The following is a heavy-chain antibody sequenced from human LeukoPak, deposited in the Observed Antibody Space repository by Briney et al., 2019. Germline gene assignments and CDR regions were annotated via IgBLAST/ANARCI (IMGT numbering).Heavy chain of an antibody. J-gene: IGHJ6*04. CDR3: ARSRITMVRGTPSHYYYYYGMDV. CDR2: ISSSSSSYI. Sequence: GGSLRLSCAASGFTFSSYSMNWVRQAPGKGLEWVSSISSSSSSYIYYADSVKGRFTISRDNAKNSLYLQMNSLRAEDTAVYYCARSRITMVRGTPSHYYYYYGMDVWGKGTTVTVSS. CDR1: GFTFSSYS. V-gene: IGHV3-21*01. D-gene: IGHD3-10*01.